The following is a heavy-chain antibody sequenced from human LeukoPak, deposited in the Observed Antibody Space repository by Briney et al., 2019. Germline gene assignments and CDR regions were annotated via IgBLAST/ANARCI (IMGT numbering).Heavy chain of an antibody. Sequence: GESLKISCKGSGYSFTSYWIGWVRQMPGKGLEWMGIIYPGDSDTRYSPSFQGQVTISADKSISTAYLQWSSLKASDTAMYYCARGRHIVVVTAIEDYFDYWGQGTLVTVSS. D-gene: IGHD2-21*02. CDR2: IYPGDSDT. CDR1: GYSFTSYW. CDR3: ARGRHIVVVTAIEDYFDY. V-gene: IGHV5-51*01. J-gene: IGHJ4*02.